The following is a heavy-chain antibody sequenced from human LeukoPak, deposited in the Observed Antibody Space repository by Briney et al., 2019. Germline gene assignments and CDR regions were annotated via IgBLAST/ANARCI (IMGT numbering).Heavy chain of an antibody. V-gene: IGHV3-23*01. CDR1: GFTFSSFW. Sequence: GGSLRLSCAASGFTFSSFWMHWVRQAPGKGLVWVSAISGSGGSTYYADSVRGRFTISRDNSKNTLYLQMNSLRAEDTAVYYCAKAGWFGELFSAFDIWGQGTMVTVSS. CDR3: AKAGWFGELFSAFDI. CDR2: ISGSGGST. D-gene: IGHD3-10*01. J-gene: IGHJ3*02.